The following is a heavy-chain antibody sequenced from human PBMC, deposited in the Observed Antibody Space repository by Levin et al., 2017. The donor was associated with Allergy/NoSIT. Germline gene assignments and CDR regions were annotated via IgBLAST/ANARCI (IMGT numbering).Heavy chain of an antibody. J-gene: IGHJ3*02. CDR3: ARSHYTSQIQGIACDI. CDR1: GFSLSSSGMC. D-gene: IGHD2-2*02. Sequence: TLSLTCTFSGFSLSSSGMCVNWIRQPPGKALEWLARITWEDGKYYSTSLKTILMISKDTSKNQVVLTVANVDPVDTGTYYCARSHYTSQIQGIACDIWGQGSM. V-gene: IGHV2-70*11. CDR2: ITWEDGK.